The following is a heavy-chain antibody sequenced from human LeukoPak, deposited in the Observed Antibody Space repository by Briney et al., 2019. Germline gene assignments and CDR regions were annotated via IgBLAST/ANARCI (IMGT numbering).Heavy chain of an antibody. CDR1: GGSINSYY. Sequence: PSETLSLTCSVSGGSINSYYWSWVRQPPGKGLEWLGYIYYSGSTNYNPSLKSRVTISVDTSNNQFSLKLSSVTAADTAIYYCARHTRQQLVPDYWGRGTLVTVSS. V-gene: IGHV4-59*08. D-gene: IGHD6-13*01. J-gene: IGHJ4*02. CDR2: IYYSGST. CDR3: ARHTRQQLVPDY.